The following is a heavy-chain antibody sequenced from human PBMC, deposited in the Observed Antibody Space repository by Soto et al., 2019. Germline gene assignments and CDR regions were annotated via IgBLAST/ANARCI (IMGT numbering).Heavy chain of an antibody. Sequence: QVQLVQSGAEVKKPGASVKVSCKASGYTFTSYGISWVRQAPGQGLEGMGWISAYNGNTNYAQKLQGRVTMTTDTATRTAYMELRSLRSDDTAVYYCARDTTWTNGVCYTVLDVWGQGTTVTVSS. J-gene: IGHJ6*02. D-gene: IGHD2-8*01. CDR3: ARDTTWTNGVCYTVLDV. V-gene: IGHV1-18*01. CDR2: ISAYNGNT. CDR1: GYTFTSYG.